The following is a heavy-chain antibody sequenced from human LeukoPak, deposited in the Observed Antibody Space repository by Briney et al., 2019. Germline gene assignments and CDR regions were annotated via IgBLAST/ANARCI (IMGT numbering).Heavy chain of an antibody. CDR1: GFTFTSSA. Sequence: GTSVKVSCKASGFTFTSSAVQWVRQARGQRLEWIGWIVVGSGNTNYAQKFQEGVTITRDMSTSTAYMELSSLRSEDTAVYYCAAGLGESSGYYYVFGLSWGQGTLVTVSS. D-gene: IGHD3-22*01. CDR2: IVVGSGNT. V-gene: IGHV1-58*01. CDR3: AAGLGESSGYYYVFGLS. J-gene: IGHJ5*02.